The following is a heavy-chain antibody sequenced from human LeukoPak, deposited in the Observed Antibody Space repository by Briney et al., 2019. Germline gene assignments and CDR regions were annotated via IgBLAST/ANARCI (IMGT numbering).Heavy chain of an antibody. Sequence: GASVKVSCKASGGTFSSYAISWVRQAPGQGLEWMGGIIPIFGTANYAQKFQGRVTITTDESTSTAYMELSSLRSEDTAVYYCARVHYGSGGYWYYFDYWGQGTLVTVSS. J-gene: IGHJ4*02. CDR2: IIPIFGTA. CDR3: ARVHYGSGGYWYYFDY. CDR1: GGTFSSYA. V-gene: IGHV1-69*05. D-gene: IGHD3-10*01.